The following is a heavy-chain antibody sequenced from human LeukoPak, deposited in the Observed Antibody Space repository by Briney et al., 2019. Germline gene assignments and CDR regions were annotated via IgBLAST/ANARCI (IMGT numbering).Heavy chain of an antibody. V-gene: IGHV4-59*01. J-gene: IGHJ4*02. CDR3: ACYKIVERTLDF. CDR1: GASINGYY. D-gene: IGHD5-24*01. CDR2: VHYSLSS. Sequence: PSEALSLTCTVSGASINGYYWSWIRQPPGKGLEWIGNVHYSLSSNYSPSLESRVTISMDTSQRQFSLKLTSVTAADTAVYYCACYKIVERTLDFWGQGMLVTVSS.